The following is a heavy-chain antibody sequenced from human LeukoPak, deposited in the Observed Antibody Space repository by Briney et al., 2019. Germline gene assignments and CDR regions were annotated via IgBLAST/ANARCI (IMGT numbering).Heavy chain of an antibody. Sequence: ASLKVSCKASGYTFTSYGISWVRQAPGQGLERMGWISAYNGNTNYAQKLQGRVTMTTDTSTSTAYMELRSLRSDDTAVYYCARRRPRRSDYYGSGSYYGDRGFDYWGQGTLVTVSS. CDR3: ARRRPRRSDYYGSGSYYGDRGFDY. CDR1: GYTFTSYG. J-gene: IGHJ4*02. CDR2: ISAYNGNT. D-gene: IGHD3-10*01. V-gene: IGHV1-18*01.